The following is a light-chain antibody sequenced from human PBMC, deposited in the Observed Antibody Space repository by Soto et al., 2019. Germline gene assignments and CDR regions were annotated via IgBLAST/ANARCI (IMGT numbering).Light chain of an antibody. CDR2: GAS. CDR3: QQYNKWPPYT. Sequence: EIVMTQSPANLSVSPGERATLSCRASQSVSSNLAWYQQKPGQGPRLLIYGASTRATSIPARFSGSVSGTEFTLTISSLQSEDFAVYYCQQYNKWPPYTFGQGTKLEIK. J-gene: IGKJ2*01. CDR1: QSVSSN. V-gene: IGKV3-15*01.